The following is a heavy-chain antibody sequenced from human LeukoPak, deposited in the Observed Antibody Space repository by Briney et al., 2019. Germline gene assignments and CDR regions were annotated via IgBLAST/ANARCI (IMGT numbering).Heavy chain of an antibody. J-gene: IGHJ4*02. CDR3: ARRLDQYYFDY. CDR1: GFTFSSYG. D-gene: IGHD6-19*01. Sequence: GRSLRLSCAASGFTFSSYGMHWVRQAPGKGLEWVAVIWYDGSNKYYADSVKGRFTISRDNSKNTLYLQMNSLRAEDTAVYYCARRLDQYYFDYWGQGTLVTVSS. CDR2: IWYDGSNK. V-gene: IGHV3-33*01.